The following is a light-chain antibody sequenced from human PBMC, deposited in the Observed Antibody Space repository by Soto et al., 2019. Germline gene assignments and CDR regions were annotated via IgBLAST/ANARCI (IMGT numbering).Light chain of an antibody. CDR1: SSDIGAYDH. CDR3: ISYTVSRSYV. CDR2: SVS. J-gene: IGLJ1*01. V-gene: IGLV2-14*01. Sequence: QSALTHPASLSGSPGQSITISCSGTSSDIGAYDHVAWFQQFPGKTPKLMIYSVSNRPSGVSHRFSGSKSGNTASLTISGLQPEDEADYYCISYTVSRSYVFGTGTKVTVL.